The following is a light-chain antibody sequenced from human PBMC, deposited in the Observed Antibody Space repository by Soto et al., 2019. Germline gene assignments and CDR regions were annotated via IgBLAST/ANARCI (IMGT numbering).Light chain of an antibody. CDR1: SSNIGNYS. CDR2: SSN. V-gene: IGLV1-44*01. CDR3: AAWDDSLNGVV. J-gene: IGLJ2*01. Sequence: QSVLTQPPSASGTPGQRVTISCSGSSSNIGNYSVNWYQQLPGTAPKLLIYSSNQRPSGAPDRFSGSKSGTSASLAISGLQSEDEADYYCAAWDDSLNGVVFGGGTKLTVL.